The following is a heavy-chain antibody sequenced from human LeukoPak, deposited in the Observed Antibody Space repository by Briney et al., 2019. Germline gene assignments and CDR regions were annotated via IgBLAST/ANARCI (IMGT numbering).Heavy chain of an antibody. D-gene: IGHD6-19*01. J-gene: IGHJ6*02. V-gene: IGHV6-1*01. CDR1: GDSVSSNSAA. CDR3: ARVVHWSSGWTAIQNYYYYGMDV. CDR2: TYYRSKWYN. Sequence: KTSQTLSLTCAISGDSVSSNSAAWNWIRQSPSRGLEWLGRTYYRSKWYNDYAVSVKSRITINPDTPKNQFSLQLNSVTPEDTAVYYCARVVHWSSGWTAIQNYYYYGMDVWGQGTTVTVSS.